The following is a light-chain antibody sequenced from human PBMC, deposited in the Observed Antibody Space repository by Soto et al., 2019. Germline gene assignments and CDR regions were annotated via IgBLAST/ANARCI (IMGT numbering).Light chain of an antibody. V-gene: IGLV2-14*01. J-gene: IGLJ3*02. CDR1: SSDIGGYNH. CDR2: EVS. Sequence: SVLTQPGRVSASPGVLIAIFCTGTSSDIGGYNHVSWYQQHSGKAPKLMIYEVSKRPSGVSNRFSGSKAGNTASLTISGLQAEDEAEYYCSSYTRISTWVFGGGTKVTVL. CDR3: SSYTRISTWV.